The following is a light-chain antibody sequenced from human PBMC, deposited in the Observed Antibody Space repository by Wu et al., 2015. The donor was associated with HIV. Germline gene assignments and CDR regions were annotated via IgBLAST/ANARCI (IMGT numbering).Light chain of an antibody. CDR2: TSS. J-gene: IGKJ1*01. V-gene: IGKV1-39*01. CDR1: QSVVSY. Sequence: DIQMTQSPSSLSAFVGDTVTITCRSSQSVVSYLNWYQQKPGDVPKLLIHTSSTLQRGVPARFGGSGSGTQFVLTISSLQPEDFATYFCQQSYSLPQTFGQGTRVEVK. CDR3: QQSYSLPQT.